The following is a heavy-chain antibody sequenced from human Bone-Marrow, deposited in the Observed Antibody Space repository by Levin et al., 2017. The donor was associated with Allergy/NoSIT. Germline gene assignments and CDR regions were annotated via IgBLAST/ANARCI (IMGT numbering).Heavy chain of an antibody. CDR3: ARMMRIDIVVVVAATTQEVGNWFDP. CDR1: GGSFSGYY. J-gene: IGHJ5*02. D-gene: IGHD2-15*01. Sequence: SETLSLTCAVYGGSFSGYYWSWIRQPPGKGLEWIGEINHSGSTNYNPSLKSRVTISVDTSKNQFSLKLSSVTAADTAVYYCARMMRIDIVVVVAATTQEVGNWFDPWGQGTLVTVSS. CDR2: INHSGST. V-gene: IGHV4-34*01.